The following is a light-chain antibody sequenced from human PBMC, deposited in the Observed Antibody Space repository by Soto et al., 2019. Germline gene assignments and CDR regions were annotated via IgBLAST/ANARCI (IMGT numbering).Light chain of an antibody. V-gene: IGKV3-15*01. CDR3: QQYDKWPPT. CDR1: QNLSRN. Sequence: EMVMTQSPATLSVSPGERATLSCRASQNLSRNLAWYQQQPGQAPRLLIFYASTRATGIPARFSGSGSGTDLTLNISTRQSEDFAVYYYQQYDKWPPTFGQGTKLEIK. J-gene: IGKJ2*01. CDR2: YAS.